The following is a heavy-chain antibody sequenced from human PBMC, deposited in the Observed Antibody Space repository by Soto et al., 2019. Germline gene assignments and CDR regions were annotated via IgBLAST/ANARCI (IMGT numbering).Heavy chain of an antibody. CDR2: ISFDGSDK. CDR3: ARKCSSTSCHHFYYYYALDL. V-gene: IGHV3-30*03. D-gene: IGHD2-2*01. J-gene: IGHJ6*02. Sequence: AQLVESGGALVQPGGSLRLSCAVSPDSGFTFSFSWMHWVRQAPGKGLEWVALISFDGSDKFYADSVKDRFTVSRDNSGNTLYLQMNTLRPEDTAVYFCARKCSSTSCHHFYYYYALDLWGQGTTVTVSS. CDR1: PDSGFTFSFSW.